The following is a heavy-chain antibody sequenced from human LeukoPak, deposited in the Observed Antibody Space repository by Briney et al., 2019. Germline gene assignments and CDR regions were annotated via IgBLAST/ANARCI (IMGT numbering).Heavy chain of an antibody. CDR1: GGSISSSSYF. D-gene: IGHD5-18*01. CDR3: ARRYYYIDY. Sequence: SETLSLTCTVSGGSISSSSYFWGWIRQPPGKGLEWIGTLYFGGSTYYNPSLKSRVTISVDTSKNQFSLKLSSVTAADTAVYFCARRYYYIDYCGQGNLVTVSS. CDR2: LYFGGST. V-gene: IGHV4-39*01. J-gene: IGHJ4*02.